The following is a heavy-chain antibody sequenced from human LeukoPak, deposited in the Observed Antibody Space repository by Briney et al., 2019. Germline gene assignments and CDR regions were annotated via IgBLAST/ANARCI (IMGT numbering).Heavy chain of an antibody. CDR1: GFTFSSYG. J-gene: IGHJ4*02. V-gene: IGHV3-30*02. D-gene: IGHD2-21*02. Sequence: GGSPRLSCAASGFTFSSYGMHWVRQAPGKGLEWVAFIRYDGSNKYYADSVKGRFTISRDNSKNTLYLHVNSLRSEDTAVYYCARAYMTATRHFDSWGQGTLVTVSS. CDR3: ARAYMTATRHFDS. CDR2: IRYDGSNK.